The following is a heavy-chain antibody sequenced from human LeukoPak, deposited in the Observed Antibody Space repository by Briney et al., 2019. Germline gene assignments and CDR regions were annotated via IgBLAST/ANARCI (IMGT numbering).Heavy chain of an antibody. Sequence: SVKVSCKASGGTFSSYAISWVRQAPGQGLEWMGGIIPIFGTANYAQKFQGRVTVTADESTSTAYMELSSLRSEDTAVYYCARVLYGSGSYLDYWGQGTLVTVSS. CDR1: GGTFSSYA. CDR2: IIPIFGTA. J-gene: IGHJ4*02. D-gene: IGHD3-10*01. CDR3: ARVLYGSGSYLDY. V-gene: IGHV1-69*13.